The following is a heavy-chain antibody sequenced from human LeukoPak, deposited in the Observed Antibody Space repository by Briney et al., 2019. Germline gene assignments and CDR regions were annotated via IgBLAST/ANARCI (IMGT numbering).Heavy chain of an antibody. CDR1: GFTFSSYS. J-gene: IGHJ6*03. D-gene: IGHD5-18*01. V-gene: IGHV3-48*01. Sequence: GGSLRLSCAASGFTFSSYSMNWVRQAPGKWREWVSYISSSSSTIYYADSVKGRLTISRDNAKNSLYLQMNSLRAEDRAVYSCARVRPPDTAMAYYYYYYMDVWDKGSTVTVSS. CDR2: ISSSSSTI. CDR3: ARVRPPDTAMAYYYYYYMDV.